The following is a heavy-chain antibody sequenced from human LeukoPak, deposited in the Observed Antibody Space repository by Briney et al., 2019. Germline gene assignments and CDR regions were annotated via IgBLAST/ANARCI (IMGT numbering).Heavy chain of an antibody. J-gene: IGHJ5*02. V-gene: IGHV3-21*01. CDR1: GFTFSNYN. Sequence: PGGSLRLSCAASGFTFSNYNMNWVRQAPGKGLEWVSSISRSSSYIYYADSVKGRFTISRDNAKNSLYLQMNSLRAEDTAVYYCARDILGGFDPWGQGTLVTVSS. CDR2: ISRSSSYI. D-gene: IGHD2-21*01. CDR3: ARDILGGFDP.